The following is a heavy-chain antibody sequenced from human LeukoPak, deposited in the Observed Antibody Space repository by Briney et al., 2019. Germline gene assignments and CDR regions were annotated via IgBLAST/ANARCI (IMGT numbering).Heavy chain of an antibody. CDR2: ISAYNGNT. V-gene: IGHV1-18*01. Sequence: ASVKVSCKSSRYTFTNYGISGVRQAPGQGFEWMGWISAYNGNTKFAQNLQGRVTMTTDTSTSTAYMELRSLRSDDTAVYYCARDGPAYGSGRMGWFDPWGQATLVTVSS. CDR1: RYTFTNYG. CDR3: ARDGPAYGSGRMGWFDP. J-gene: IGHJ5*02. D-gene: IGHD3-10*01.